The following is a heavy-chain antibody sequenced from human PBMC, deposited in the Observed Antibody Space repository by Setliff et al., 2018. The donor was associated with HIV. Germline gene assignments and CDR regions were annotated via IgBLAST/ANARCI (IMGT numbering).Heavy chain of an antibody. CDR2: IEQDGSEK. J-gene: IGHJ6*03. Sequence: GGSLRLSCAASGFTFSTYWMSWVRQAPGEGLEWVANIEQDGSEKYYVDSVKGRFTISRDNAKNSLYLQMSSLRAEDTAVYYCARDSSRGYLDWLSLKYYYSYYIDVWGKGTTVTVSS. V-gene: IGHV3-7*01. CDR1: GFTFSTYW. D-gene: IGHD3-9*01. CDR3: ARDSSRGYLDWLSLKYYYSYYIDV.